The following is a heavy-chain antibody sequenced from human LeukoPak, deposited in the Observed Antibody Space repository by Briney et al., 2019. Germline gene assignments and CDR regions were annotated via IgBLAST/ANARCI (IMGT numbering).Heavy chain of an antibody. CDR3: ARHVLHAFDI. J-gene: IGHJ3*02. Sequence: PGGSLRLSCVASGFTFSSYWMTWVRQAPGKGLEWVANINQGGGQKYYVDSLKGRFTISRDNAKNSLYLQMNSLRAEDTAVYYCARHVLHAFDIWGQGTVVTVSS. V-gene: IGHV3-7*05. D-gene: IGHD3-10*02. CDR2: INQGGGQK. CDR1: GFTFSSYW.